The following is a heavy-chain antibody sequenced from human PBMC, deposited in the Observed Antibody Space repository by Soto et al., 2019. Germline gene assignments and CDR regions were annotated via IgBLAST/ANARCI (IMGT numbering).Heavy chain of an antibody. Sequence: QVQLVQSGAEVKKPGASVKVSCKASGYTFTSYAMHWVRQAPGQRLEWMGWINAGNGNTKYSQKFQGRVTITRDTSASTDYMELSSLRSEDTAVYYCARESRRDYYGSGSYYNWGQGTLVTVSS. D-gene: IGHD3-10*01. CDR3: ARESRRDYYGSGSYYN. CDR2: INAGNGNT. V-gene: IGHV1-3*01. CDR1: GYTFTSYA. J-gene: IGHJ4*02.